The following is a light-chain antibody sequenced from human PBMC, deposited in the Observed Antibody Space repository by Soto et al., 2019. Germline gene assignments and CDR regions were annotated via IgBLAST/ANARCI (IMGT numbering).Light chain of an antibody. CDR3: QTWGTGIRV. J-gene: IGLJ3*02. CDR2: LDSDGSH. CDR1: SGQSRYA. Sequence: QPVLTQSPSASASLGASVKLTCTLSSGQSRYAIAWHQQRPEKGPRYLMKLDSDGSHSKGDGIPDRFSGSTSGAERYLTISSLQSEDEADYYCQTWGTGIRVFGGGTKLTVL. V-gene: IGLV4-69*01.